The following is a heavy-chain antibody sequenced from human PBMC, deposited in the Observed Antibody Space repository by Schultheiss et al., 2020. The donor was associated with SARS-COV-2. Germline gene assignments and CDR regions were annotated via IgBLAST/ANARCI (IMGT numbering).Heavy chain of an antibody. Sequence: SETLSLTCAVYGGSFSGYYWSWIRQPPGKGLEWIGYMHYSGSTNYNPSLKSRVTISVDTSKNQFSLKLSSVTAADTAVYYCASLPYGSGIFDYWGQGTLVTVSS. CDR2: MHYSGST. J-gene: IGHJ4*02. CDR3: ASLPYGSGIFDY. V-gene: IGHV4-59*01. CDR1: GGSFSGYY. D-gene: IGHD3-10*01.